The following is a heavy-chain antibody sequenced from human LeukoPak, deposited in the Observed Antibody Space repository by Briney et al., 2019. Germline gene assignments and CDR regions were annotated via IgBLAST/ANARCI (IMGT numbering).Heavy chain of an antibody. V-gene: IGHV1-2*02. J-gene: IGHJ4*02. CDR1: GYTFTGYY. CDR2: IKPNSGGT. CDR3: ARGEQQLVYFDY. D-gene: IGHD6-13*01. Sequence: ASVKVSCKASGYTFTGYYMHWVRQAPAPGLEWVGWIKPNSGGTNYAQKFQGRVTMTRATSISTAYMELSRLRSDDTAVYYCARGEQQLVYFDYWGQGTLVTVSS.